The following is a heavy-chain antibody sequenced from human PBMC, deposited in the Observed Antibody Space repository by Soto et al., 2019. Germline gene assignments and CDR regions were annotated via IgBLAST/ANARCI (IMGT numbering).Heavy chain of an antibody. J-gene: IGHJ6*02. CDR3: ARDNGDYEHYYYGMDV. CDR1: GGSISSGGYY. D-gene: IGHD4-17*01. Sequence: SETLSLTCTVSGGSISSGGYYWSWIRQHPGKGLEWIGYIYYSGSTYYNPSLKSRVTISVDTSKNQFSLKLSSVTAADTAVYYCARDNGDYEHYYYGMDVWGQGTTVTVSS. V-gene: IGHV4-31*03. CDR2: IYYSGST.